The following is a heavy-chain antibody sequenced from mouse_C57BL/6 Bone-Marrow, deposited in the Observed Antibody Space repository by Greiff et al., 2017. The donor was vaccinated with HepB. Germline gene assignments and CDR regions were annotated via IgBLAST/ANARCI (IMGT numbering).Heavy chain of an antibody. J-gene: IGHJ4*01. CDR1: GYTFTSYT. CDR3: ASHYDYDVGAMDY. CDR2: INPSSGYT. V-gene: IGHV1-4*01. Sequence: VQLQQSGAELARPGASVKMSCKASGYTFTSYTMHWVKQRPGQGLEWIGYINPSSGYTKYNQKFKDKATLTADKSSSTAYMQLSSLTSEDSAVYYCASHYDYDVGAMDYWGQGTSVTVSS. D-gene: IGHD2-4*01.